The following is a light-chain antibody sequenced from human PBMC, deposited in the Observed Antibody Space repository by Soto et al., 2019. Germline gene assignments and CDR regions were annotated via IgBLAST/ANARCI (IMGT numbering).Light chain of an antibody. Sequence: SLSASIGDRNPITFPGSQSISINLNWYQQRPGKAPKLLIYTTSTLQSGVPSRFSGSGSGTDFTLTVSSLQPEDFATYYCQQSYSIPLTCGGGTKVAIK. V-gene: IGKV1-39*01. CDR1: QSISIN. CDR2: TTS. J-gene: IGKJ4*01. CDR3: QQSYSIPLT.